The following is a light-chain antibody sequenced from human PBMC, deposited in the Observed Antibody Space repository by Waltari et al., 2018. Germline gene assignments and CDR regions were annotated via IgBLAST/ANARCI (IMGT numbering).Light chain of an antibody. J-gene: IGLJ3*02. CDR3: QSYDSSLSGSV. CDR2: CNS. V-gene: IGLV1-40*01. Sequence: QSVLAQPPSVSGAPGQRVTISCSGSSSNIGAGSDVHWYQHLPGTAPKLLIYCNSNRPSGVPDRFSGSKSGTSASLAITGLQAEDEADYYCQSYDSSLSGSVFGGGTKLTVL. CDR1: SSNIGAGSD.